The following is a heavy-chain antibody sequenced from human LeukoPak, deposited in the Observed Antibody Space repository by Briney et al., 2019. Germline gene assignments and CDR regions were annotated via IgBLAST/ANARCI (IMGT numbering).Heavy chain of an antibody. CDR3: ARDYLAVVGRDPPTDY. V-gene: IGHV1-18*04. J-gene: IGHJ4*02. Sequence: GASVKVSCKASGYTFTGYYMHWVRQAPGQGLEWMGWISVYNGNTNYAQKLQGRVTMTTDTSTSTAYMELGSLRSDDTAVYYCARDYLAVVGRDPPTDYWGQGTLVTVSS. D-gene: IGHD6-19*01. CDR1: GYTFTGYY. CDR2: ISVYNGNT.